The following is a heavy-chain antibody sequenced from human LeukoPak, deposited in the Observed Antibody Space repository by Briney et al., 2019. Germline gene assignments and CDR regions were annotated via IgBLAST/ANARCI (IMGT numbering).Heavy chain of an antibody. CDR3: AGDAYYYDSLIGDY. Sequence: PGRSLRLSCAASGFTFSIYATHWVRQAPGKGLEWVAVISYDGSNKYYADSVKGRFTISRDNSKNTLHRKMNSQRGEHRADVYVAGDAYYYDSLIGDYWGQGTLVTVSS. V-gene: IGHV3-30*01. CDR2: ISYDGSNK. J-gene: IGHJ4*02. D-gene: IGHD3-22*01. CDR1: GFTFSIYA.